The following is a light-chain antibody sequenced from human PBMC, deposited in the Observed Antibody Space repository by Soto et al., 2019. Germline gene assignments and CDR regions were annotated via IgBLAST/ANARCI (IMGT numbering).Light chain of an antibody. CDR3: QQYNAFSQT. CDR2: DAS. CDR1: QSINSW. V-gene: IGKV1-5*01. J-gene: IGKJ1*01. Sequence: DIQMTQSPSTLSASVGDRVIITCRASQSINSWVAWFQQKPGKAPKVLIYDASTLESGVPSTFSGSGSGTEFTLTIDSLQPDDVATYYCQQYNAFSQTFGQGTKVEI.